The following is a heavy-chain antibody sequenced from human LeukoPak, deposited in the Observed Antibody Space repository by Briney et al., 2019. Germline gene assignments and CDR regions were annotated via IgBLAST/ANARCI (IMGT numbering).Heavy chain of an antibody. CDR1: GYTFSSYG. V-gene: IGHV1-18*01. CDR2: ISGYNGNT. CDR3: ARRAWYYDILTGPTTHYFDY. Sequence: GASVKVSCKASGYTFSSYGISWVRQAPGQGLECMGWISGYNGNTYYAQKVQGRVTMTTDTSTGTAYMELRSLRSDDTAVYYCARRAWYYDILTGPTTHYFDYWGQGTLVTVSS. J-gene: IGHJ4*02. D-gene: IGHD3-9*01.